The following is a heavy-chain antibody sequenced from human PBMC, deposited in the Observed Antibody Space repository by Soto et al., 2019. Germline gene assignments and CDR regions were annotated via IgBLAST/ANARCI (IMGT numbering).Heavy chain of an antibody. J-gene: IGHJ4*02. V-gene: IGHV4-59*01. CDR2: IYYSGDT. Sequence: SETLSLTCTVSGGFISSYYWSWIRQPPGKGLEWIGYIYYSGDTNYNPSLKSRVTISVDTSKNQFSLSLSSLTAADTAVYYCARDTRYGVLDYWGQGTLVTVSS. D-gene: IGHD4-17*01. CDR1: GGFISSYY. CDR3: ARDTRYGVLDY.